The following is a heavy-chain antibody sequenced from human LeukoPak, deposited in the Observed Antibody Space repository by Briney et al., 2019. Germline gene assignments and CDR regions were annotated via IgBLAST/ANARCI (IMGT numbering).Heavy chain of an antibody. D-gene: IGHD2-15*01. Sequence: ASVKVSCKASGYTFTGYYMHWVRQAPRQGLEWMGWIYPNSGGTNYAQKFQGRVTMTRDTSISTAYMELSRLRSDDTAVYYCARDGRPMRWELQRDFDYWGQGTLVTVSS. J-gene: IGHJ4*02. CDR3: ARDGRPMRWELQRDFDY. CDR1: GYTFTGYY. V-gene: IGHV1-2*02. CDR2: IYPNSGGT.